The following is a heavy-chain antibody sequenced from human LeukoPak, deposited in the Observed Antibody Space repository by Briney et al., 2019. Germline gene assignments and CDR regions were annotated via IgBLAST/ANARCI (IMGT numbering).Heavy chain of an antibody. D-gene: IGHD6-6*01. V-gene: IGHV1-18*01. Sequence: ASVKVSCKASGYTFTSYGISWVRQAPGQGLEWMGWISAYNGNTNYAQKLQGRVTITADESTSTAYMELSSLRSEDTAAYYCARARVIAARIAISFAEYFQHWGQGTLVTVSS. CDR2: ISAYNGNT. CDR1: GYTFTSYG. J-gene: IGHJ1*01. CDR3: ARARVIAARIAISFAEYFQH.